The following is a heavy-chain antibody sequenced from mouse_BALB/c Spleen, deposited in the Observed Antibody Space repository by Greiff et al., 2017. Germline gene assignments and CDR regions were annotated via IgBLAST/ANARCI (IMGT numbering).Heavy chain of an antibody. CDR3: ARPYDYDVAWFAY. CDR2: INPYNGAT. D-gene: IGHD2-4*01. J-gene: IGHJ3*01. CDR1: GYSFTGYY. V-gene: IGHV1-31*01. Sequence: VQLQQSGPELVKPGASVKISCKASGYSFTGYYMHWVKQSHVKSLEWIGRINPYNGATSYNQNFKDKASLTVDKSSSTAYMELHSLTSEDSAVYYCARPYDYDVAWFAYWGQGTLVTVSA.